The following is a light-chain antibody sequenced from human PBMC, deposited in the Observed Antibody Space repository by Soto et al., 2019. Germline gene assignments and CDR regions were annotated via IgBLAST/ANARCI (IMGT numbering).Light chain of an antibody. CDR3: QQYNNWPLT. V-gene: IGKV3-15*01. CDR1: QSVSSN. Sequence: EIVMTQSPATLSVSPGERATLSCRASQSVSSNLAWYQQKPGQAPRLLIYGASTRATGIPARFSGSGSGTEFTLNISSVQSEDFAVYYCQQYNNWPLTFGGGTKVEIK. J-gene: IGKJ4*01. CDR2: GAS.